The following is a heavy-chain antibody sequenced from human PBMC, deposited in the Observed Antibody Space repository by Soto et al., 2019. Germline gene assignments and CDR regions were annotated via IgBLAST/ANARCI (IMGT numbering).Heavy chain of an antibody. Sequence: QLQLQESGPGLVKPSETLSLTCTVSGGSISSSSYYWGWIRQPPGKGLEWIGSIYYSGSTYYNPSLKSRVTISVDTSKNQFSLKLSSVTAADTAVYYCARHVSRDIAAAGQRYWYFDLWGRGTLVTVSS. CDR3: ARHVSRDIAAAGQRYWYFDL. D-gene: IGHD6-13*01. CDR1: GGSISSSSYY. J-gene: IGHJ2*01. CDR2: IYYSGST. V-gene: IGHV4-39*01.